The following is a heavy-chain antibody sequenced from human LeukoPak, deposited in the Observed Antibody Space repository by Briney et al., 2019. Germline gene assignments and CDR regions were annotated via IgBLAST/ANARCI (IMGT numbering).Heavy chain of an antibody. D-gene: IGHD6-13*01. Sequence: GGSLRLSCAASGFTFSSYAMDWVRQAPGKGLEWVAFIRSDGSNKYYADSVKGRFTISRDNSKNTLYLQMNRLRAEDTAVYYCANFKAAAADYWGQGTLVTVSS. J-gene: IGHJ4*02. CDR1: GFTFSSYA. V-gene: IGHV3-30*02. CDR2: IRSDGSNK. CDR3: ANFKAAAADY.